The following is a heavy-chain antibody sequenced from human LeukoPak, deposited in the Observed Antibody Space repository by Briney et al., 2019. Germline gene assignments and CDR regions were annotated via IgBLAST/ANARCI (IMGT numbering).Heavy chain of an antibody. CDR1: GGTFSSYA. CDR2: IIPIFGIA. V-gene: IGHV1-69*05. CDR3: ARERINGWNLNSTPGAFDI. Sequence: ASVKVSRKASGGTFSSYAISGVRQAPGQGLEWMGRIIPIFGIANYAQKFQGRFTITTDEPTSTAYMELSSLRSEDTAVYYCARERINGWNLNSTPGAFDIWGQGTMVTVSS. D-gene: IGHD1-7*01. J-gene: IGHJ3*02.